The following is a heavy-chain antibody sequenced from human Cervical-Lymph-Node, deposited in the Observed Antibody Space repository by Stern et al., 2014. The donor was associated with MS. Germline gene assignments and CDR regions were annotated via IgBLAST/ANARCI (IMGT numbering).Heavy chain of an antibody. CDR1: GFSLSTSGLG. CDR3: AHRTAGPFDY. CDR2: IYWDDQK. Sequence: ESGTALVKPTQTLTLTCTFSGFSLSTSGLGVGWIRQPPGEALEWLAYIYWDDQKRYSPSLKSRLTITKDTSKNQVVLTLTNVDPVDTATYYCAHRTAGPFDYWGQGTLVTVSS. J-gene: IGHJ4*02. V-gene: IGHV2-5*02.